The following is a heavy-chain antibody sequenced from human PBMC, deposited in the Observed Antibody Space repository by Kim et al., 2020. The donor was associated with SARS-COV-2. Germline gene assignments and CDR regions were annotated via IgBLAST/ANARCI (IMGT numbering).Heavy chain of an antibody. J-gene: IGHJ4*02. CDR1: GFTFGDYA. D-gene: IGHD1-26*01. V-gene: IGHV3-49*03. CDR3: TRGQWELPRDYFDY. Sequence: GGSLRLSCTASGFTFGDYAMSWFRQAPGKGLEWVGFIRSKAYGGTTEYAASVKGRFTISRDDSKSIAYLQMNSLKTEDTAVYYCTRGQWELPRDYFDYWGQGTLVTVSS. CDR2: IRSKAYGGTT.